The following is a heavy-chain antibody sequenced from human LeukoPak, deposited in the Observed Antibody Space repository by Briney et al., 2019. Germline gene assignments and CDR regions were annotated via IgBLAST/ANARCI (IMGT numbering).Heavy chain of an antibody. J-gene: IGHJ6*02. CDR2: ISAYNGNT. D-gene: IGHD6-13*01. CDR1: GYTFTSYG. V-gene: IGHV1-18*01. CDR3: AIWYSSSWYSPYYYYGMDV. Sequence: EASVKVSCKASGYTFTSYGISWVRQAPGQGLEWMGWISAYNGNTNYAQKLQGRVTMTTDTSTSTAYMELRSLRSDDTAVYYCAIWYSSSWYSPYYYYGMDVWGQGTTVTVSS.